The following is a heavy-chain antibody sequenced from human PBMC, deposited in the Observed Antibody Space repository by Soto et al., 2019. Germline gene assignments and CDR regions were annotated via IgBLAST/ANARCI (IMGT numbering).Heavy chain of an antibody. CDR3: AKAPIVVVISFFEY. CDR2: ISYDGSNK. Sequence: GGSLRLSCAASGFTFSNYAMHWVRQAPGKGLEWVAVISYDGSNKYYADSVKGRFTISRDNSKNTLYLQMNSLRAEDTAVYYCAKAPIVVVISFFEYWGRGTLVTVSS. CDR1: GFTFSNYA. D-gene: IGHD3-22*01. J-gene: IGHJ4*02. V-gene: IGHV3-30-3*01.